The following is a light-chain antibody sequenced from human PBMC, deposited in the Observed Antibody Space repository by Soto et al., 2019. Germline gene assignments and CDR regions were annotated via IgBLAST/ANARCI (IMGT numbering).Light chain of an antibody. CDR1: KRVTANY. J-gene: IGKJ1*01. Sequence: EIALTQSPGTLSLSPGERATLSCRASKRVTANYLAWYQQKPGQAPRLLIYAASIGATGIPDRFSGSGSGTDFTLTISRLEPEDSAVYYCLQYGIPLWTFGQGTKVEIK. CDR2: AAS. CDR3: LQYGIPLWT. V-gene: IGKV3-20*01.